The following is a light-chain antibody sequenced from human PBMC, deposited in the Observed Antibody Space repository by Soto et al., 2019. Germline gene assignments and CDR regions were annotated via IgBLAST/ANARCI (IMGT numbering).Light chain of an antibody. CDR1: QSVSSNF. V-gene: IGKV3-20*01. Sequence: EIVLTQSPGTLSLSPGERATLSCRASQSVSSNFLAWYQQKPGQAPRLLIYGASSRATGIPDRFSGSGSGTDFTLTISRLETEDFAVYYCQQYGSSQTFGQGTKLEIK. CDR3: QQYGSSQT. CDR2: GAS. J-gene: IGKJ2*01.